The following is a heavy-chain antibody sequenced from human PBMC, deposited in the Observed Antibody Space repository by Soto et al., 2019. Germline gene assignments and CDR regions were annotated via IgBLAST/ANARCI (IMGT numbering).Heavy chain of an antibody. CDR3: ATSNWFDP. CDR1: GGSISTSGYF. V-gene: IGHV4-39*01. Sequence: QLQLQESGPGLVKPSETLSLTCTVSGGSISTSGYFWGWIRQPPGKGLEWIGTIYYSGSTYYNPSLKSRFSISVDTSKHQFSLKLSSVTAADTAVYYCATSNWFDPWGQGTLVTVSS. D-gene: IGHD4-4*01. J-gene: IGHJ5*02. CDR2: IYYSGST.